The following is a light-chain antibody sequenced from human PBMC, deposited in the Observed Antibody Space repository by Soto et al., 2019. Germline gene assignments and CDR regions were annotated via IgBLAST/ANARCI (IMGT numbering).Light chain of an antibody. CDR1: SSNIGSNS. V-gene: IGLV1-44*01. CDR3: AAWDDSLNGPV. CDR2: RNT. Sequence: QSVLTQPPSASATPGQRLTISCSGSSSNIGSNSVNWYQQLPGTAPKLLIHRNTQRPSGVPDRFSGSKSGTSASLAISGLQSEHEADYYCAAWDDSLNGPVFGTGTKVTVL. J-gene: IGLJ1*01.